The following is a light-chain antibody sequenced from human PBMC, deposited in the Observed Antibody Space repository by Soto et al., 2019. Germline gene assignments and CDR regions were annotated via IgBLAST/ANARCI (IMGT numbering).Light chain of an antibody. V-gene: IGKV3-15*01. Sequence: EIVMTQSPATLSVSPGERATLSCRASQSVSSNLAWYQQKPGQAPRLLIYGASTRATGIPARFSGSGSGTEFTLTISSLQSADFAVYCCQQYNNWPPLTLGGGTKVEIK. J-gene: IGKJ4*01. CDR2: GAS. CDR3: QQYNNWPPLT. CDR1: QSVSSN.